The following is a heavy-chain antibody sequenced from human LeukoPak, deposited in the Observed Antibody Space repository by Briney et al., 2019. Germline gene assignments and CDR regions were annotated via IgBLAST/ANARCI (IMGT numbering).Heavy chain of an antibody. J-gene: IGHJ4*02. CDR2: IYYSGST. CDR1: DGSISSYY. Sequence: SEALSLTCTVSDGSISSYYWSWIRQPPGKGLEWIGSIYYSGSTYYNPSLKSRVTISVDTSKNQFSLKLSSVTAADTAVYYCARQVTVGSFFDYWGQGTLVTVSS. CDR3: ARQVTVGSFFDY. D-gene: IGHD2-21*02. V-gene: IGHV4-59*05.